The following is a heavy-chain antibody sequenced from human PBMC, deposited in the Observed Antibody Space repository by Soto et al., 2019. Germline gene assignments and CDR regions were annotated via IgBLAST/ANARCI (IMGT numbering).Heavy chain of an antibody. CDR1: EYTFTSYA. V-gene: IGHV1-3*01. CDR3: ARITRIVVWGDY. Sequence: QVQLVQSGAEVKKPGASVKVSCKASEYTFTSYAMHWVRQAPGQRLEWMGWINAGNGNTKYSQKFQGRVTITRDTSVSTAETELSSPRSEDTAVYYCARITRIVVWGDYWGQGTLVTVSS. J-gene: IGHJ4*02. D-gene: IGHD3-22*01. CDR2: INAGNGNT.